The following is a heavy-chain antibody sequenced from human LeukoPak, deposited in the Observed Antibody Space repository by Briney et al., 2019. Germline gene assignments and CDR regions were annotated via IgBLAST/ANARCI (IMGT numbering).Heavy chain of an antibody. J-gene: IGHJ3*02. CDR1: GFTFSSSA. CDR3: TKHTPGYCGSTSCYVGVAFDI. D-gene: IGHD2-2*01. V-gene: IGHV3-23*01. CDR2: ISGSGGDT. Sequence: GGSLRLSCAASGFTFSSSAMSWGREAPGQGLGWFSGISGSGGDTYDADSVKGRFTISTDNSKNTVYLQMNSLRAEDTAIFYFTKHTPGYCGSTSCYVGVAFDIWGQWTVVTVSS.